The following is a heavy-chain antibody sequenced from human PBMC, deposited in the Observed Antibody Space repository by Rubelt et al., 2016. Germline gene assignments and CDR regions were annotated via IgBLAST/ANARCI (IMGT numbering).Heavy chain of an antibody. J-gene: IGHJ4*02. D-gene: IGHD6-6*01. CDR3: ARGRSIAARPPGY. CDR2: IYYSGRT. V-gene: IGHV4-31*01. Sequence: QLQLQESGPGLVKPSETLSLTCTVSGGSISSGGYYWSWIRQHPGKGLEWIGYIYYSGRTSYNPSLWIVVPISVDTSKIQFALKRSSGTAADTAGYYCARGRSIAARPPGYWGQGTLVTVSS. CDR1: GGSISSGGYY.